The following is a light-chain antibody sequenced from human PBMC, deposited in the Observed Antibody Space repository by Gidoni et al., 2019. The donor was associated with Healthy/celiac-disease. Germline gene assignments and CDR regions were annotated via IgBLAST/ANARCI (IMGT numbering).Light chain of an antibody. CDR2: KAS. CDR3: QQYNSYWLT. CDR1: QSISSW. V-gene: IGKV1-5*03. J-gene: IGKJ4*01. Sequence: DIQMTPSPSTLSASVGDRVTITCRASQSISSWLAWYQQKPGKAPKLLIYKASSLESGVPSRFSGSGSGTEFTLTSSSLQPDDFATYYCQQYNSYWLTFGGGTKVEIK.